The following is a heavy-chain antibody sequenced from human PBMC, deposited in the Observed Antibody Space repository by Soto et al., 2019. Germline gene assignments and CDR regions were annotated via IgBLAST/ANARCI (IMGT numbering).Heavy chain of an antibody. D-gene: IGHD3-16*01. Sequence: EVHLVESGGELVQPGGSLRLSCVASGLTFSSYSMNWVRQVPGKGLEWVSYIRGVSDVIYYADSVNGRFTISRHNAKKSLYGLMNTLRADNTVLYYCVSDHNYAGDMRGHGTMVTIYS. CDR1: GLTFSSYS. V-gene: IGHV3-48*01. CDR3: VSDHNYAGDM. CDR2: IRGVSDVI. J-gene: IGHJ3*02.